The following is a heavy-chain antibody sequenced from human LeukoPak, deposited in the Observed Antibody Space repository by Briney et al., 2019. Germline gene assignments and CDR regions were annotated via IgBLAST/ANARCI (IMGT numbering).Heavy chain of an antibody. CDR1: GYTFTGYS. CDR3: ARGPYSSSW. J-gene: IGHJ4*02. Sequence: ASVKVSCKASGYTFTGYSIKWVRQAPGQGLEFMGWINTNTGNPTYAQGFTGRFVFSLDTSVTTAYLQISSLKAEDTAVYYCARGPYSSSWWGQGTLVTVSS. V-gene: IGHV7-4-1*02. D-gene: IGHD6-13*01. CDR2: INTNTGNP.